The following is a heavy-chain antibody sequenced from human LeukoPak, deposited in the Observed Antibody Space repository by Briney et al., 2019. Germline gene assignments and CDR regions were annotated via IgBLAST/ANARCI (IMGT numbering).Heavy chain of an antibody. CDR1: GGSFSGYY. J-gene: IGHJ4*02. CDR2: INHSGST. V-gene: IGHV4-34*01. Sequence: KPSETLFLTCAVYGGSFSGYYWSWIRQPPGKGLEWIGEINHSGSTNYNPSLKSRVTISVDTSKNQFSLKLSSVTAADTAVYYCARSPDNYYDSSGYYGYWGQGTLVTVSS. CDR3: ARSPDNYYDSSGYYGY. D-gene: IGHD3-22*01.